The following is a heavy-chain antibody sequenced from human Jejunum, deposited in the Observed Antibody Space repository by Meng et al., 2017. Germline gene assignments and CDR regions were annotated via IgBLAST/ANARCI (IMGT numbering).Heavy chain of an antibody. CDR2: IRNDGGST. CDR3: AKDRGHWYFDL. D-gene: IGHD3-10*01. CDR1: GFTLSSYG. V-gene: IGHV3-23*01. Sequence: GGSLRLSCAATGFTLSSYGMTWVRQAPGKGLEWVSAIRNDGGSTEYADSVKGRFTISRDNSKNTLYVQMNSLRAEDTAVYYCAKDRGHWYFDLWGRGTLVTVSS. J-gene: IGHJ2*01.